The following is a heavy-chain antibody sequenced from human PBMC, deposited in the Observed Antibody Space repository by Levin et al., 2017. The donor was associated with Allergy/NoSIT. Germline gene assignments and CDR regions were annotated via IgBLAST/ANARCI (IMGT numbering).Heavy chain of an antibody. Sequence: GGSLRLSCAASGFTFGAYSMSWVRQAPGKGLEWVSFIDRASSDIYYADSVRGRFTISRDNARNSLYLQMNSLRAEDTAVYYCAKDLPAATTWGQGTLVTVSS. V-gene: IGHV3-21*01. CDR3: AKDLPAATT. J-gene: IGHJ5*02. CDR2: IDRASSDI. CDR1: GFTFGAYS. D-gene: IGHD2-2*01.